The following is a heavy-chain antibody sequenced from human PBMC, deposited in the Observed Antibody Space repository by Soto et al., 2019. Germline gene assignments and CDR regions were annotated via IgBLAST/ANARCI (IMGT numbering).Heavy chain of an antibody. D-gene: IGHD3-10*01. Sequence: ASVKVSCKASGYTFTSYAMHWVRQAPGQRLEWMGWINAGNGNTKYSRKFQGRVTITRDTSASTAYMELSSLRSEDTAVYHCARALGFQSYNWFDPWGQGTLVTVSP. CDR1: GYTFTSYA. CDR3: ARALGFQSYNWFDP. V-gene: IGHV1-3*01. J-gene: IGHJ5*01. CDR2: INAGNGNT.